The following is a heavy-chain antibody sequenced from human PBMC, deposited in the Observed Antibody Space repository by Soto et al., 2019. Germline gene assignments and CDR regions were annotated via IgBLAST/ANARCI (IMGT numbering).Heavy chain of an antibody. V-gene: IGHV1-2*04. CDR2: INPNSGGT. D-gene: IGHD3-22*01. Sequence: ASVKVSCKASGYTFTGYYMHWVRQAPGQGLEWMGWINPNSGGTNYAQKFQGWVTMTRDTSISTAYMELSRLRSDDTAVYYCAIAGDSSGSDYYYYGMDVWGQGTTVTV. CDR3: AIAGDSSGSDYYYYGMDV. J-gene: IGHJ6*02. CDR1: GYTFTGYY.